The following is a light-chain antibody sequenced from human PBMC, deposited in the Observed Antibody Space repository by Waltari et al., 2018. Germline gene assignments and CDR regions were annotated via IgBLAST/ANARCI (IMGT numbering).Light chain of an antibody. Sequence: QSALTQPASVSGSPGQSITISCTGTSSDVGNYNLVSWYQQRPGKAPNLMIFEVNKRPSGVSNRFSGSKSGNTASLTISGLQAEDEADYFCCSYAGITTPVVFGGGTKMTVL. CDR2: EVN. J-gene: IGLJ2*01. CDR1: SSDVGNYNL. CDR3: CSYAGITTPVV. V-gene: IGLV2-23*02.